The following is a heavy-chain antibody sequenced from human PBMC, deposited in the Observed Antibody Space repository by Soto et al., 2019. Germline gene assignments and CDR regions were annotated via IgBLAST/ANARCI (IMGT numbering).Heavy chain of an antibody. CDR2: INHSGST. D-gene: IGHD4-17*01. J-gene: IGHJ6*02. Sequence: QVQLQQWGAGLLKPSETLSLTCAVYGGSFSGYYWSWIRQPPGKGLEWIGEINHSGSTNYNPSLKSRVTIAVDPSEHQSSLTLSSVTAAATAVYYCARGATALYYYYYGMDVRGQGTTVTVSS. V-gene: IGHV4-34*01. CDR1: GGSFSGYY. CDR3: ARGATALYYYYYGMDV.